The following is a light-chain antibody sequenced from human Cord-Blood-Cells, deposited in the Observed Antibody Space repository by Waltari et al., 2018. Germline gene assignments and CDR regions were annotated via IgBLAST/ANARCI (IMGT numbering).Light chain of an antibody. CDR3: QVWDSSTVV. CDR1: NIGSKK. J-gene: IGLJ2*01. CDR2: RDS. Sequence: SYELTQPLSVSMALGQTARITCGGNNIGSKKIHWYQQKPGQAPLLVIYRDSNRPSGIPERFSGSNSGNTATLTISRAQAGDEADYYCQVWDSSTVVFGGGTKLTVL. V-gene: IGLV3-9*01.